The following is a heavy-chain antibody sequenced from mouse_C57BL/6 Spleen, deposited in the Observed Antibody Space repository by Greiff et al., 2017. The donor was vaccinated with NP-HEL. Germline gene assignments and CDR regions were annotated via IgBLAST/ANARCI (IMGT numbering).Heavy chain of an antibody. CDR2: IRNKANGYTT. D-gene: IGHD2-2*01. Sequence: EVMLVESGGGLVQPGGSLSLSCAASGFTFTDYYMSWVRQPPGKALEWLGFIRNKANGYTTEYSASVKGLFTISRDNSQSILYLQMNALRAEDSATYYCARSSYGYDVDWYFDVWGTGTTVTVSS. CDR1: GFTFTDYY. V-gene: IGHV7-3*01. J-gene: IGHJ1*03. CDR3: ARSSYGYDVDWYFDV.